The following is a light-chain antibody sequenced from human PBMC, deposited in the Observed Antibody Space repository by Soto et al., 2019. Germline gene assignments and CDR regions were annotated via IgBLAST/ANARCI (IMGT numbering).Light chain of an antibody. CDR1: QSVDSTS. CDR3: QQYGRSPRT. Sequence: DIVLTQTPGTLSLSPGGGATLSCRASQSVDSTSLAWYQQRPGQAPRLLIFDTNNRATGIPDRFSGSGSGTDFTLTISRLEPEDFAVYYWQQYGRSPRTFGQGTKVEVK. CDR2: DTN. J-gene: IGKJ1*01. V-gene: IGKV3-20*01.